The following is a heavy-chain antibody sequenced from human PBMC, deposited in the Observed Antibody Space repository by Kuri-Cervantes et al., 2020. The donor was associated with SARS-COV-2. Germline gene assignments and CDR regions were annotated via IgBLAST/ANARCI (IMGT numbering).Heavy chain of an antibody. CDR2: INPSGGST. CDR3: ARGVSHIAAAGLYYLDY. D-gene: IGHD6-13*01. Sequence: ASVKVSCKASGYTFTSYYMHWVRQAPGQGLEWMGIINPSGGSTSYAQKFQGRVTMTRDTSTSTVYMELSSLRSEDTAVYCCARGVSHIAAAGLYYLDYWGQGTLVTVSS. V-gene: IGHV1-46*01. CDR1: GYTFTSYY. J-gene: IGHJ4*02.